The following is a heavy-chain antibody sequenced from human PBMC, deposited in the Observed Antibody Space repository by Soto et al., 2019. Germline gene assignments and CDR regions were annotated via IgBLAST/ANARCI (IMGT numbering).Heavy chain of an antibody. CDR1: GFTFSNYS. J-gene: IGHJ6*02. V-gene: IGHV3-21*01. CDR2: ISSSSSYI. Sequence: PGGSLRLSCAASGFTFSNYSMNWVRQAPGKGLEWVSCISSSSSYIYYADSVKGRFTISRDNAKNSLYLQMNSLRAEDTAVYYCAKNMASGRGGYYYYGMDVWGQGTTVTVSS. D-gene: IGHD3-10*01. CDR3: AKNMASGRGGYYYYGMDV.